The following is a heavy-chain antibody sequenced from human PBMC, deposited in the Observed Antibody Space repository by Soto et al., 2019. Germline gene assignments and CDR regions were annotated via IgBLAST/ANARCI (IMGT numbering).Heavy chain of an antibody. CDR2: INTYNGNT. V-gene: IGHV1-18*01. CDR3: ARGVGSGTYYNQYNWFDP. J-gene: IGHJ5*02. Sequence: GASVKVSCKASGYTCTNYGISWVRQAPGQGLEWMGWINTYNGNTNHAQKLQGRVTMTTDTSTSTAYMELRSLRSDDTAVYYCARGVGSGTYYNQYNWFDPWGQGTLVTVSS. CDR1: GYTCTNYG. D-gene: IGHD3-10*01.